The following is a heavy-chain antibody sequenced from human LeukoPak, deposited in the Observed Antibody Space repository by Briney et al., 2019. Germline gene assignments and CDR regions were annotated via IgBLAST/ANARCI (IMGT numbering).Heavy chain of an antibody. V-gene: IGHV3-53*01. J-gene: IGHJ5*02. CDR3: ARDLTSLSSGSYGGS. CDR2: IYSGGST. D-gene: IGHD1-26*01. Sequence: PGGSLRLSCAASGFTVSSNYMSWVRQAPGKGLERVSVIYSGGSTYYADSVKGRFTISRDNSKNTLYLQMNSLRVEDTAVYYCARDLTSLSSGSYGGSWGQGTLVTVSS. CDR1: GFTVSSNY.